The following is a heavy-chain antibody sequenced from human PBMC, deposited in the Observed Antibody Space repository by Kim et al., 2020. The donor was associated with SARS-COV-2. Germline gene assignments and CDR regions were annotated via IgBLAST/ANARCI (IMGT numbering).Heavy chain of an antibody. V-gene: IGHV1-3*04. CDR3: ARGVGSGWYDY. D-gene: IGHD6-19*01. Sequence: ASVKVSCKVSGYRFSDNNIHWVRQAPGQTLEWMGWVNTGNGNTKYSQKFQGRITIVGDTSASTAYMELSSLRSEDTALYYCARGVGSGWYDYWGQGTLVTVPS. CDR2: VNTGNGNT. J-gene: IGHJ4*02. CDR1: GYRFSDNN.